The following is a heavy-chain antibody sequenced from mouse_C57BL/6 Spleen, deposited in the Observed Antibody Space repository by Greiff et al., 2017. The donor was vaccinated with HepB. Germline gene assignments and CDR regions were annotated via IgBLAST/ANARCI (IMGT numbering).Heavy chain of an antibody. J-gene: IGHJ3*01. CDR1: GYTFTSYW. V-gene: IGHV1-55*01. D-gene: IGHD2-5*01. CDR2: IYPGSGST. Sequence: QAQLKQPGAELVKPGASVKMSCKASGYTFTSYWITWVKQRPGQGLEWIGDIYPGSGSTNYNEKFKSKATLTVDTSSSTAYMQLSSLTSEDSAVYYCARTQIYSNGFAYWGQGTLVTVSA. CDR3: ARTQIYSNGFAY.